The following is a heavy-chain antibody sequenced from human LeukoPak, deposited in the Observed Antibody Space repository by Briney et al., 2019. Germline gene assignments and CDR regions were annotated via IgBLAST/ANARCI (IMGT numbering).Heavy chain of an antibody. CDR1: GGSISSGGYS. D-gene: IGHD2-2*01. CDR3: ARDMRGQNYAYYGMDV. V-gene: IGHV4-30-2*01. CDR2: IYHGGST. J-gene: IGHJ6*02. Sequence: SETLSLTCAVSGGSISSGGYSWSWIRQPPGKGLEWIGYIYHGGSTYYNPSLKSRVTISVDRSKNQFSLKLSSVTAADTAVYYCARDMRGQNYAYYGMDVWGQGTTVTVSS.